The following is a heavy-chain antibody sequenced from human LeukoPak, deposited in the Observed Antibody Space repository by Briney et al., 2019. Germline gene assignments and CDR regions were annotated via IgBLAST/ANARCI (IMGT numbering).Heavy chain of an antibody. D-gene: IGHD2-8*01. CDR1: GFTFSSHS. CDR3: AKGSQDIVLMVYAISYYYYYMDV. Sequence: TGGSLRLSCAASGFTFSSHSMNWVRQAPGKGLEGVSAISGSGGSTYYADSVKGRFTISRDNSKNTLYLQMNSLRAEDTAVYYCAKGSQDIVLMVYAISYYYYYMDVWGKGATVTVSS. CDR2: ISGSGGST. J-gene: IGHJ6*03. V-gene: IGHV3-23*01.